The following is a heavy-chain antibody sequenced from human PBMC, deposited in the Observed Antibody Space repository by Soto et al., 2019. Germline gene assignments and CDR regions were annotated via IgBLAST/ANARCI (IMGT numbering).Heavy chain of an antibody. CDR3: ARETAGGSSFGGGGMDV. D-gene: IGHD6-13*01. Sequence: QVQLVQSGAEVKKPGSSVKVSCKASGGTFSSYAISWVRQAPGRGLEWMGGTIPIFGTANYAQKFQGRVTMTADGATSTAYMELSSLRSEDTAVYYCARETAGGSSFGGGGMDVWGQGTTVTVSS. V-gene: IGHV1-69*12. J-gene: IGHJ6*02. CDR2: TIPIFGTA. CDR1: GGTFSSYA.